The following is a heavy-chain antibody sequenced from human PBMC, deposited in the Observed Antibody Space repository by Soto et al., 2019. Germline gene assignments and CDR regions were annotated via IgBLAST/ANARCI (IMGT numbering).Heavy chain of an antibody. CDR2: INAGNGNT. J-gene: IGHJ5*02. CDR3: ATGYSSGWYFWFDP. Sequence: ASVKVSCKASGYTFTSYAMHWVRQAPGQRLELMGWINAGNGNTKYSQKFQGRVTITRDTSASTAYMELSSLRSEDTAVYYCATGYSSGWYFWFDPWGQGTLVTVSS. CDR1: GYTFTSYA. V-gene: IGHV1-3*01. D-gene: IGHD6-19*01.